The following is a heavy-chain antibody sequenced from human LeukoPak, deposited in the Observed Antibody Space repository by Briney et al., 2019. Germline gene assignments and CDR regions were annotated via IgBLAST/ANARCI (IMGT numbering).Heavy chain of an antibody. Sequence: SETLSLTCAVYGESFSGYYWSWIRQPPGKGLEWIGDINHSGSTNYNPSLKSRVTISVDTPKNQFSLNLNSVTAADTAVYFCARGGDRDFDYWGQGTLITVSS. CDR3: ARGGDRDFDY. V-gene: IGHV4-34*01. J-gene: IGHJ4*02. D-gene: IGHD2-21*01. CDR1: GESFSGYY. CDR2: INHSGST.